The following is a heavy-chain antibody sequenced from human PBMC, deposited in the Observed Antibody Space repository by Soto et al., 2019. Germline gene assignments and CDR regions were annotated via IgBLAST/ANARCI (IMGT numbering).Heavy chain of an antibody. CDR1: GYTFTSYG. CDR3: ARDGLPYNYYYYMYV. CDR2: ISAYNGNT. J-gene: IGHJ6*03. Sequence: ASVKVSCKASGYTFTSYGISWVRQAPGQGLEWMGWISAYNGNTNYAQKLQGRVTMTTDTSTSTAYMELRSLRSDDTAVYYCARDGLPYNYYYYMYVWGKGTTVTVSS. V-gene: IGHV1-18*01. D-gene: IGHD5-12*01.